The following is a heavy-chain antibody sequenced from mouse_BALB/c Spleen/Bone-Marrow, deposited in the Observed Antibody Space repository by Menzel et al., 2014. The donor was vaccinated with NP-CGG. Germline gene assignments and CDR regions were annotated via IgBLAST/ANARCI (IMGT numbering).Heavy chain of an antibody. CDR3: ASGNYFNFDY. V-gene: IGHV3-6*02. Sequence: DVKLVESGPGLVKPSQSLSLTCSVTGYSITSGYYWNWIRQFPGNKLEWMGYISYDGSNNYNPSLKNRISITRDTSKNQFFLKLNSVTTEDTATYYCASGNYFNFDYWGQGTTLTVSS. CDR2: ISYDGSN. D-gene: IGHD2-1*01. CDR1: GYSITSGYY. J-gene: IGHJ2*01.